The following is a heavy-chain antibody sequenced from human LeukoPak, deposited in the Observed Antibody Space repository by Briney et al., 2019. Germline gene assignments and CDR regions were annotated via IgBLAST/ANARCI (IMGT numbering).Heavy chain of an antibody. D-gene: IGHD3-3*01. CDR1: EFTFSDYW. Sequence: LTGGSLRLSCAGSEFTFSDYWMTWVRQAPGKGLEWVANIKEDGSDKYYVDSVKGRFTISRDNAENSLYLQMNSLRAEDTAVYFCVRESGFWSGPGIGRPLDVWGKGTTVTVSS. V-gene: IGHV3-7*01. J-gene: IGHJ6*04. CDR3: VRESGFWSGPGIGRPLDV. CDR2: IKEDGSDK.